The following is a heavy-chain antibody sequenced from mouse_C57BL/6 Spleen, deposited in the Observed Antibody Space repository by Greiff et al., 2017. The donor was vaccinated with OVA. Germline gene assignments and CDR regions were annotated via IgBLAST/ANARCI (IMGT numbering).Heavy chain of an antibody. Sequence: VKLQESGPGLVAPSQSLSITCTVSGFSLTSYAISWVRQPPGKGLEWLGVIWTGGGTNYNSALKSRLSISKDNSKSQVFLKMNSLQTDDTARYYCARNYYYGSEDYFDYWGQGTTLTVSS. D-gene: IGHD1-1*01. CDR3: ARNYYYGSEDYFDY. J-gene: IGHJ2*01. V-gene: IGHV2-9-1*01. CDR1: GFSLTSYA. CDR2: IWTGGGT.